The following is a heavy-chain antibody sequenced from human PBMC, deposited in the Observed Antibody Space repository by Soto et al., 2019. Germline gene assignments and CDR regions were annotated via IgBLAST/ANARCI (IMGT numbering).Heavy chain of an antibody. D-gene: IGHD2-21*02. J-gene: IGHJ6*02. CDR1: GGTFSSYA. V-gene: IGHV1-69*13. CDR3: ARGSGIGIVVVTSMDV. Sequence: SVKVSCKASGGTFSSYAISWVRQAPGQGLEWMGGIIHIFGTANYAQKFEGRVTITADESTSTAYKELSSLRSEDTAVYYCARGSGIGIVVVTSMDVWGQGTTVTVSS. CDR2: IIHIFGTA.